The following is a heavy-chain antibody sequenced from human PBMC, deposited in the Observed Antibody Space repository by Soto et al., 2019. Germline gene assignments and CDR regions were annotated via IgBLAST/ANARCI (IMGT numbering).Heavy chain of an antibody. J-gene: IGHJ6*02. CDR2: INPNSGGT. D-gene: IGHD6-19*01. CDR1: GYTFTGYS. V-gene: IGHV1-2*04. Sequence: ASVKVSCKDSGYTFTGYSMHWVRQAPGQGLEWMGWINPNSGGTNYAQKFQGWVTMTRDTSISTAYMELSRLRSDDTAVYYCARDTSVAGYYGMDVWGQGTTVTVSS. CDR3: ARDTSVAGYYGMDV.